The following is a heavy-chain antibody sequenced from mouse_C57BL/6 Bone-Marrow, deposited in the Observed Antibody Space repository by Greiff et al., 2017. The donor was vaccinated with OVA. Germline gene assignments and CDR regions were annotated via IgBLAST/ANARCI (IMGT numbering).Heavy chain of an antibody. V-gene: IGHV5-4*03. D-gene: IGHD1-1*01. CDR3: ARYYGSSCTRFAY. J-gene: IGHJ3*01. CDR2: ISDGGSYT. Sequence: EVKVVESGGGLVKPGGSLKLSCAASGFTFSSYAMSWVRQTPEKRLEWVATISDGGSYTYYPDNVTGRFTISRDNAKNNLYLQMSHLKSEDTAMYYCARYYGSSCTRFAYWGQGTLVTVSA. CDR1: GFTFSSYA.